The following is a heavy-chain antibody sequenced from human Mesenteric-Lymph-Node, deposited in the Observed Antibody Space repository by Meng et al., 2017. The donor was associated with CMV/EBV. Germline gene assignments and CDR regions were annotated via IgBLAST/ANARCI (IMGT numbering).Heavy chain of an antibody. V-gene: IGHV3-7*01. J-gene: IGHJ6*02. CDR3: AKGTYYYGMDV. CDR2: IKHDGSEK. Sequence: LSLTCAASGSTLSTYWMSWVRQAPGKGLEWVASIKHDGSEKYYVDSVKGRFTVSRDNANNSLYVQMNSLRVDDTAVYYCAKGTYYYGMDVWGQGIRVTVSS. CDR1: GSTLSTYW.